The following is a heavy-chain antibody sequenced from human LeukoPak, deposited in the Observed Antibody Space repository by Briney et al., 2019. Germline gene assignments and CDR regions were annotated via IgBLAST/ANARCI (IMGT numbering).Heavy chain of an antibody. Sequence: SEPLSLPFTVSGGSISSYYWSWIRQPAGKGLEWIGRIYTSGSTNYNPSLKSRVTMSVDTSKNQFSLKLSSVTAADTAVYYCARGVVPAAKGTYYFDYWGQGTLVTVSS. CDR2: IYTSGST. CDR3: ARGVVPAAKGTYYFDY. D-gene: IGHD2-2*01. CDR1: GGSISSYY. J-gene: IGHJ4*02. V-gene: IGHV4-4*07.